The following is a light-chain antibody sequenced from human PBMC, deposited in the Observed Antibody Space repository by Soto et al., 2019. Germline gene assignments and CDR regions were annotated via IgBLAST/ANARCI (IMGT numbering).Light chain of an antibody. J-gene: IGKJ4*01. Sequence: EIVMTQSPATLSVSPGERATLSCRASQSVSSNLAWYQQKPAQAPRLLIYGASTRATGIPARFSGSGSGTEFTLTISSLQSEDFAVYYCQQYNNWPPAFGGGTKVEIK. CDR2: GAS. CDR1: QSVSSN. V-gene: IGKV3-15*01. CDR3: QQYNNWPPA.